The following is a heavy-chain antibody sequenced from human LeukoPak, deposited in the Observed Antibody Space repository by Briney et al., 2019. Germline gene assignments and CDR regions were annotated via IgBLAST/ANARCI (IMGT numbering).Heavy chain of an antibody. J-gene: IGHJ4*02. Sequence: HPGGSLRLSCAASGFTFSSYSMNWVRQAPGKGLEWVSHISSSSSTIYYADSVKGRFTISRDNAKNSLYLQMNSLRAEDTAVYYCARDGGVLNYYGSGSYFDYWGQGTLVTVSS. D-gene: IGHD3-10*01. CDR3: ARDGGVLNYYGSGSYFDY. CDR1: GFTFSSYS. CDR2: ISSSSSTI. V-gene: IGHV3-48*04.